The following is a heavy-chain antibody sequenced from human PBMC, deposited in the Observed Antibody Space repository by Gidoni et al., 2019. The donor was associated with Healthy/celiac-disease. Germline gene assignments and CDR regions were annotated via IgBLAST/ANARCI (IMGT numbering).Heavy chain of an antibody. D-gene: IGHD2-21*01. V-gene: IGHV1-69*04. CDR1: GGTFSSYA. J-gene: IGHJ6*02. CDR3: ARDLVDCGGDCYEYYYYGMDV. CDR2: IIPILGIA. Sequence: QVQLVQSGAEVKKPGSSVKVSCKASGGTFSSYAISWVRQAPGQGLEWMGRIIPILGIANYAQKFQGRVTITADKSTSTAYMELSSLRSEDTAVYYCARDLVDCGGDCYEYYYYGMDVWGQGTTVTVSS.